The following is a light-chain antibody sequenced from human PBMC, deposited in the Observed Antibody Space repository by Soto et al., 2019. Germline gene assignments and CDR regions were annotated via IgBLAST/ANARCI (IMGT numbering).Light chain of an antibody. CDR2: GAS. J-gene: IGKJ1*01. CDR1: QSVSSN. V-gene: IGKV3-15*01. CDR3: QQYNNWPRT. Sequence: EFVLTQSPCTLPLSAGDRATLSCGASQSVSSNLAWYQQKPGQAPRLLIYGASTRATGIPARFSGSGSGTEFTLTISSLQSEDFAVYYCQQYNNWPRTFGQGTKVDIK.